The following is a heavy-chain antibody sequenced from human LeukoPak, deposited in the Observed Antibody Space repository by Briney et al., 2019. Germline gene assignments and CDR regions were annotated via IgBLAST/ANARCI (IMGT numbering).Heavy chain of an antibody. D-gene: IGHD2-15*01. V-gene: IGHV3-20*04. Sequence: GSLRLSCAASGLTFDDYGMSWVRQAPGKGLEWVSGINWNGGSTGYADSVKGRFTISRDNAKNSLYLQMNSLRAEGTALYYCARDLLRYCSGGSCYSVHYMDVWGKGTTVTVSS. CDR2: INWNGGST. J-gene: IGHJ6*03. CDR3: ARDLLRYCSGGSCYSVHYMDV. CDR1: GLTFDDYG.